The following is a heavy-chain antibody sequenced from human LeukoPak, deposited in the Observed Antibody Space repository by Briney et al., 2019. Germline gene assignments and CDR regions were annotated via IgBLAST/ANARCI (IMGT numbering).Heavy chain of an antibody. J-gene: IGHJ4*02. CDR3: ARDEDAF. CDR1: GFSFSSYG. Sequence: GESLRLSCVASGFSFSSYGMHWVRQAPGKGLEWVSYISSDSSTIFYADSVKGRFTISRDNVKNSLFLQLNSLRDEDTAVYYCARDEDAFGGQGTLVTVSS. CDR2: ISSDSSTI. V-gene: IGHV3-48*02.